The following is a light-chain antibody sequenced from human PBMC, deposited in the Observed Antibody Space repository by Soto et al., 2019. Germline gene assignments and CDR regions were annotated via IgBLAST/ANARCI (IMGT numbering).Light chain of an antibody. CDR2: EVT. V-gene: IGLV2-14*01. CDR1: SSDVGGYNY. J-gene: IGLJ2*01. CDR3: SSYTGGGVV. Sequence: QSVLTQPASVSGSPGQSITISCTGTSSDVGGYNYISWYQQHPGKAPKLMLYEVTPRPSGTSNRFSGSKSGNTASLTISGLQAEVEADYYCSSYTGGGVVFGGGTKVTVL.